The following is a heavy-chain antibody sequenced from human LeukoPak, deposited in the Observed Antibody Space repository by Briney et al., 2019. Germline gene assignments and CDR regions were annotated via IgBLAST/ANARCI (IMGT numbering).Heavy chain of an antibody. CDR2: INPNSGGT. CDR3: ARDFWEAYGPGWFDP. Sequence: ASVKVSCKASGYTFTGYYMHWVRQAPGQGLEWMGWINPNSGGTNYAQKFQGRVTMTRDTSISTAYMELSRLRSDDTAVYYCARDFWEAYGPGWFDPWGQGTLVTVSS. V-gene: IGHV1-2*02. D-gene: IGHD3-10*01. CDR1: GYTFTGYY. J-gene: IGHJ5*02.